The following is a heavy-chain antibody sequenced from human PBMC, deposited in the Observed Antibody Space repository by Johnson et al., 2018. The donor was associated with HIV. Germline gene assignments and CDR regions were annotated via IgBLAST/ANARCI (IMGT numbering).Heavy chain of an antibody. Sequence: VQLVESGGGLVQPGGSLRLSCAASGFTFSSYWMHWVRQAPGKGLVWVSRINSDGSSTSYADSVKGRFTISSDNAKNTLYLQMNSLRAEDTAVYYCASQSGSYLGDAFDIWGQGTMVTVSS. J-gene: IGHJ3*02. D-gene: IGHD1-26*01. V-gene: IGHV3-74*01. CDR2: INSDGSST. CDR1: GFTFSSYW. CDR3: ASQSGSYLGDAFDI.